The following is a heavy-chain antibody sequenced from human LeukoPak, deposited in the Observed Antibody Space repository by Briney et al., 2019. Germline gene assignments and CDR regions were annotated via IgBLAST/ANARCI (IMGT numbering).Heavy chain of an antibody. V-gene: IGHV1-69*02. CDR1: GGTFSSYT. Sequence: SVKVSCRASGGTFSSYTISWVRQAPGQGLEWMGRIIPILGIANYAQKFQGRVTITADKSTSTAYMELSSLRSEDTAVYYCALESYDYVWGSYRYTHYWGQGTLVTVSS. CDR2: IIPILGIA. CDR3: ALESYDYVWGSYRYTHY. J-gene: IGHJ4*02. D-gene: IGHD3-16*02.